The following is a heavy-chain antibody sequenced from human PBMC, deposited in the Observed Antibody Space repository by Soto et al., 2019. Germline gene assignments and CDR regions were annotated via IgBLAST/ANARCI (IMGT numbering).Heavy chain of an antibody. CDR2: ISSSSSTI. J-gene: IGHJ5*02. Sequence: PGGSLRLSCEASEFTFSSYSMNWVRQAPGKGLEWVSYISSSSSTIYYADSVKGRFTISRDNAKNSLYLQMNSLRAEDTAVYYCARHPERIAQIGWFDPWGQGTLVTVSS. V-gene: IGHV3-48*01. D-gene: IGHD6-13*01. CDR3: ARHPERIAQIGWFDP. CDR1: EFTFSSYS.